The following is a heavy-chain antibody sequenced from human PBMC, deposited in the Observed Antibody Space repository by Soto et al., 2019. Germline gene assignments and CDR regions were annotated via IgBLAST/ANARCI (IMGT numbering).Heavy chain of an antibody. CDR3: AKGWTGISSWDDLDY. J-gene: IGHJ4*02. V-gene: IGHV3-23*01. CDR2: ISNTGGST. D-gene: IGHD6-13*01. Sequence: EVQLLDSGGGLEQPGGSLRLSCAASGFTFSNYAMSWVRQAPGKGLEWVSTISNTGGSTYYADSVKGRFTISRDNSENTLDLQMNTLRAEDTTLYYCAKGWTGISSWDDLDYWGQGNLVHVSS. CDR1: GFTFSNYA.